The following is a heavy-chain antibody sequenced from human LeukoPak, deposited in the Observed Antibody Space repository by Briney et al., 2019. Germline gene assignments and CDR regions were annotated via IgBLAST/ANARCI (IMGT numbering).Heavy chain of an antibody. CDR2: IYYSGST. Sequence: PSETLSLTCTVSGGSISSSSYYWGWIRQPPGKGLEWIGSIYYSGSTYYNPSLKSRATISVDTSKNQSSLKLSSVTAADTAVYYCATSPTTGYSSSWYSFFWFDPWGQGTLVTVSS. V-gene: IGHV4-39*01. J-gene: IGHJ5*02. CDR3: ATSPTTGYSSSWYSFFWFDP. D-gene: IGHD6-13*01. CDR1: GGSISSSSYY.